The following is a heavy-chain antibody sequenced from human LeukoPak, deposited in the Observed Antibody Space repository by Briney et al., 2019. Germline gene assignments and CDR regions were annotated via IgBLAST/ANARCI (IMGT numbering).Heavy chain of an antibody. Sequence: PGGSLRLSCAASGFTFSSYEMNWVRQAPGKGLEWVSSISDSSSYTYYADSLKGRFTISRDNAKNSLYLQMNSLRAEDTAVYYCARDKTVADLDYWGQGTLVTVSS. CDR3: ARDKTVADLDY. J-gene: IGHJ4*02. V-gene: IGHV3-21*01. CDR2: ISDSSSYT. D-gene: IGHD6-19*01. CDR1: GFTFSSYE.